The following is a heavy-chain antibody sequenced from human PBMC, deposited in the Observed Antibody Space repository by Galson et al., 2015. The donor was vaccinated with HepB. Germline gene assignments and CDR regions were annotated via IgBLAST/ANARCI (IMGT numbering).Heavy chain of an antibody. CDR2: IIPILGIA. D-gene: IGHD3-10*01. Sequence: SVKVSCKASGGTFSSYTISWVRQAPGQGLEWMGRIIPILGIANYAQKFQGRVTITADKSTSTAYMELSSLRSEDTATYYCARIRDYYGSGSYFRYYYGMDVWGQGTTVTVSS. J-gene: IGHJ6*02. CDR1: GGTFSSYT. CDR3: ARIRDYYGSGSYFRYYYGMDV. V-gene: IGHV1-69*02.